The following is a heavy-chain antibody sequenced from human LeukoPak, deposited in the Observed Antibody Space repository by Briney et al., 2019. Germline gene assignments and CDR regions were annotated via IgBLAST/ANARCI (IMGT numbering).Heavy chain of an antibody. CDR2: IYYSGST. D-gene: IGHD4-11*01. CDR3: ARVGVGTTVTFDY. CDR1: GGSISSGGYY. V-gene: IGHV4-31*03. Sequence: PSETLSLTCTVSGGSISSGGYYWRWIRQHPGKGLEWIGYIYYSGSTYYNPSLKSRVTISVDTSKNQFSLKLSSVTAADTAVYYCARVGVGTTVTFDYWGQGTLVTVSS. J-gene: IGHJ4*02.